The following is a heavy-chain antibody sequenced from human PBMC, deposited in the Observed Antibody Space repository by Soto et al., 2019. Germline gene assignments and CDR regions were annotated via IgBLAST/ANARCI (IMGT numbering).Heavy chain of an antibody. Sequence: EVQLEESGGGLVQPGGSLRLSCAASGFTFSSYWMTWVRQAPGKGLEWVANIKEEGSEQYQVDSVKGRFTFSRDNAKKTLYLQMNSLRVEDTAVYYCARLTAAGGVDQFDYWGQGTLVTVSS. D-gene: IGHD6-13*01. V-gene: IGHV3-7*05. CDR2: IKEEGSEQ. CDR3: ARLTAAGGVDQFDY. J-gene: IGHJ4*02. CDR1: GFTFSSYW.